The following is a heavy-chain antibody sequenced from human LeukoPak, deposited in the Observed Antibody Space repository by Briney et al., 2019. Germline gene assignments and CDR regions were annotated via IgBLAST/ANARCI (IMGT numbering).Heavy chain of an antibody. J-gene: IGHJ4*02. D-gene: IGHD3-10*01. Sequence: GGSLRLSCAASGFTFSRYGMNWVRQAPGKGLEWVSYISSSGTTIYYADSVKGRFTISRDNAKNSLYLQMNSLRAEDTAIYYCAREGGITMASFDYWGQGTLVTVSS. V-gene: IGHV3-48*03. CDR3: AREGGITMASFDY. CDR2: ISSSGTTI. CDR1: GFTFSRYG.